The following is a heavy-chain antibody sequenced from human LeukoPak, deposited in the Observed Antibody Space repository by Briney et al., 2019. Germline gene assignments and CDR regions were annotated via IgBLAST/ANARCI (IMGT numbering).Heavy chain of an antibody. CDR3: ARDSGTTGEVKFDP. CDR1: GGSISSYY. D-gene: IGHD3-10*01. V-gene: IGHV4-4*07. J-gene: IGHJ5*02. CDR2: TYTSGST. Sequence: PSETLSLTCTVSGGSISSYYWSWVRQPAGKGLEWIGRTYTSGSTTYNPSLKGRVTMSVDTSKNQFSLKLSSVTAADTAVYYCARDSGTTGEVKFDPWGQGTLVTVSS.